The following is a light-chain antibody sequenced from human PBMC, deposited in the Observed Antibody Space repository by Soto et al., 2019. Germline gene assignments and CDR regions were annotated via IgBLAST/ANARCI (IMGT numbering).Light chain of an antibody. CDR1: PSDVGGSNS. CDR3: QSYDTSLSGAWV. V-gene: IGLV2-8*01. J-gene: IGLJ3*02. Sequence: QSALTQPPSASGSPGQSVTISCTGTPSDVGGSNSVSWYQQHPGKAPNLMIYDVNKRPSGVPDRFSGSKSGNTASLTVSGLQAADEAYYYCQSYDTSLSGAWVFGGGTKLTVL. CDR2: DVN.